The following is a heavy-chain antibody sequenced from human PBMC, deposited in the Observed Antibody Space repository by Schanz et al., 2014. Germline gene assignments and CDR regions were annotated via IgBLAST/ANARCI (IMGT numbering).Heavy chain of an antibody. J-gene: IGHJ4*02. D-gene: IGHD3-10*01. CDR1: GLTFSDYY. CDR3: ASTHWFGAGTTIVDY. Sequence: QVQLVESGGGLVKPGGSLRLSCAASGLTFSDYYMSWIRQAPGKGLEWVSYISSSSSYTNYADSVKGRFTISRDNAKNSLYLQMNSLRAEDTAVYYCASTHWFGAGTTIVDYWGQGTLVTVSS. V-gene: IGHV3-11*05. CDR2: ISSSSSYT.